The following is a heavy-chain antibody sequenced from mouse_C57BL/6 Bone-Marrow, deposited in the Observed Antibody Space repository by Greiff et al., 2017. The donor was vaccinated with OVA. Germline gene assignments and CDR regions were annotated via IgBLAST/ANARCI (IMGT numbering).Heavy chain of an antibody. CDR3: AKGYYYYGGSGY. Sequence: VQVQQPGAELVKPGASVKMSCKASGFTFTSYWITWVLQRPGQGLEWIGDIYPGSGSTNYNENFKSKATLTVDTYSSTTYMQHSSLTSKDPAVYYCAKGYYYYGGSGYWGQGTSLTVSS. V-gene: IGHV1-55*01. D-gene: IGHD1-1*01. CDR2: IYPGSGST. J-gene: IGHJ2*02. CDR1: GFTFTSYW.